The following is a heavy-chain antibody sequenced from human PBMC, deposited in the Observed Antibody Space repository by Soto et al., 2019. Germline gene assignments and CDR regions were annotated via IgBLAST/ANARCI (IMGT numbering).Heavy chain of an antibody. CDR2: IYYSGST. D-gene: IGHD5-12*01. V-gene: IGHV4-59*01. CDR1: GGSISSYY. Sequence: QVQLQESGPGLVKPSETLSLTCTVSGGSISSYYWSWIRQPPGKGLEWIGYIYYSGSTNYNPSLKSRVTISVDTSKNQFSLKLSSVTAADTAVYYCASAEYRYADFDYWGQGTLVTVSS. CDR3: ASAEYRYADFDY. J-gene: IGHJ4*02.